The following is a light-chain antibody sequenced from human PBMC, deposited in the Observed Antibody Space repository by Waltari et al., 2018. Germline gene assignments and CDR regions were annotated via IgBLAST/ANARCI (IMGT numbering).Light chain of an antibody. CDR1: DSDVGAYAF. CDR3: SSYTTSSAPGV. V-gene: IGLV2-14*01. Sequence: QSALTQPASVSGSPGQSITISCSGTDSDVGAYAFVSWYQQHPGKAPHLIIYEVSNRPSGISNRFSASKSGNTASLTISGLQAEDEADYYCSSYTTSSAPGVFGTGTRVTVL. J-gene: IGLJ1*01. CDR2: EVS.